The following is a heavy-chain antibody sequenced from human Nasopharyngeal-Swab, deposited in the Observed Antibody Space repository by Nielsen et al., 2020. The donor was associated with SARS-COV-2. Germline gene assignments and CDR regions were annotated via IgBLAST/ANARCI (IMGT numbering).Heavy chain of an antibody. D-gene: IGHD3-10*01. V-gene: IGHV4-4*07. CDR2: VYISGGA. CDR3: AREGYYFGSGCYYF. Sequence: SETLSLTCTVSGDSISGYYWTWIRQPAGRGLEWIGRVYISGGANYNPSLKSRVTMSVDTSKNQFSLKLSSVTAADTAVYYCAREGYYFGSGCYYFWGQGTLVTVPQ. J-gene: IGHJ4*02. CDR1: GDSISGYY.